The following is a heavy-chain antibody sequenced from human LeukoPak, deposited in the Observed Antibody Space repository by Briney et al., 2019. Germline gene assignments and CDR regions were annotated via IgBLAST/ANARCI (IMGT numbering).Heavy chain of an antibody. CDR2: ISWNSGSI. D-gene: IGHD2-21*01. CDR3: ARHRSPTALFPPPHSYAFDI. J-gene: IGHJ3*02. CDR1: GFTFDDYA. V-gene: IGHV3-9*01. Sequence: GGSLRLSCAASGFTFDDYAMHWVRQAPGKGLEWVSGISWNSGSIGYADSVKGRFTISRDNSKNTLYLQMNSLRAEDTAVYYCARHRSPTALFPPPHSYAFDIWGQGTMVTVSS.